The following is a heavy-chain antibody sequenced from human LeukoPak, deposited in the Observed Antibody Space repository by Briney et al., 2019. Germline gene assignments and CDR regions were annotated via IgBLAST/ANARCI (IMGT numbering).Heavy chain of an antibody. Sequence: ASVKVSCKASGGTFISYAISWVRQAPGQGLEWMGGIIPIFGTANYAQKFQGRVTITADESTSTAYMELSSLRSEDTAVYYCARDRRKDGYFDRLLRLHYYYYVMDVWGQGTTVTVSS. CDR1: GGTFISYA. CDR3: ARDRRKDGYFDRLLRLHYYYYVMDV. D-gene: IGHD3-9*01. V-gene: IGHV1-69*13. J-gene: IGHJ6*02. CDR2: IIPIFGTA.